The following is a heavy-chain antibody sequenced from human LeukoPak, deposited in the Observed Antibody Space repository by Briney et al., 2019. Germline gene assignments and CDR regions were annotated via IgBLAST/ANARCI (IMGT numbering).Heavy chain of an antibody. CDR3: ARGIDCSGGSCYLDY. CDR2: ISYSGNT. V-gene: IGHV4-59*12. Sequence: SETLSLTCTVSGGSLTSYAGNWIRQPPGKGREWIGYISYSGNTDYNPSLKSRLTISADTSKNQFSLQLTSVIAADTAVYYCARGIDCSGGSCYLDYWGQGTLVTVSS. D-gene: IGHD2-15*01. J-gene: IGHJ4*02. CDR1: GGSLTSYA.